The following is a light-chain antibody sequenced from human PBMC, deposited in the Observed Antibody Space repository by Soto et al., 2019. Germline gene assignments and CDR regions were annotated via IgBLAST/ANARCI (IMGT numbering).Light chain of an antibody. CDR1: QSVSSN. CDR3: QQYNNWPRT. V-gene: IGKV3-15*01. J-gene: IGKJ1*01. Sequence: EIVMTQSPATLSVSPGERATLSCRASQSVSSNLAWYQQKPGQAPRLLIYRASTRATGIPARFSGSGSGTEVTITHSRLQSEDFGVYSCQQYNNWPRTFGQGTKVEIK. CDR2: RAS.